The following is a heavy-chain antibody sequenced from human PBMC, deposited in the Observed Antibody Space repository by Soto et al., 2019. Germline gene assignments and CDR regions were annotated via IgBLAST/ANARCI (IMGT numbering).Heavy chain of an antibody. D-gene: IGHD5-18*01. J-gene: IGHJ6*02. V-gene: IGHV3-23*01. CDR3: AIVLVDTALGGMDV. CDR2: ISGSGGST. Sequence: GGSLRLSCAASGFTFSGYAMSWVRQAPGKGLEWVSAISGSGGSTYYADSVKGRFTISRDNSKNKLYLQMNSLRAEDTAAHYCAIVLVDTALGGMDVSGLVTAVTVSS. CDR1: GFTFSGYA.